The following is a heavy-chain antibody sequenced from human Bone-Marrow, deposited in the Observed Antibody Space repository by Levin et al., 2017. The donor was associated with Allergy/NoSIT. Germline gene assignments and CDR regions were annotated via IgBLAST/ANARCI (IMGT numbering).Heavy chain of an antibody. CDR2: IYSGGDT. D-gene: IGHD5-12*01. V-gene: IGHV3-66*01. Sequence: GESLKISCAASGISVSNNHMSWVRQAPGKGLECVAGIYSGGDTYQSDSVKSRFTVSRDNSKNTVYLHMSNLRGDDTAVYYCARGYKSGLSFGWGQGTLVSVSS. J-gene: IGHJ4*02. CDR3: ARGYKSGLSFG. CDR1: GISVSNNH.